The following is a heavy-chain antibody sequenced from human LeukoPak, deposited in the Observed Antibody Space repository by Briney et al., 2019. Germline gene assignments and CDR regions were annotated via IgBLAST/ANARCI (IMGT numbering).Heavy chain of an antibody. CDR2: ISGSGGST. CDR3: ARDLRGHGDY. V-gene: IGHV3-23*01. Sequence: GGSLRLSCAASGFTFSSYAMSWVRQAPGKGLEWVSAISGSGGSTYYADSVKGRFTISRDNSKKTLYLQMNSLRAEDTAVYYCARDLRGHGDYWGQGTLVTVSS. CDR1: GFTFSSYA. D-gene: IGHD2-21*02. J-gene: IGHJ4*02.